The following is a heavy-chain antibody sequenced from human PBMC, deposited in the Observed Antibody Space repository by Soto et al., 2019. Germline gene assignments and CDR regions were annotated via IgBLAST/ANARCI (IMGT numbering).Heavy chain of an antibody. CDR3: ARTSGGYSYGYRYYGMDV. D-gene: IGHD5-18*01. CDR2: IYYSGST. J-gene: IGHJ6*02. CDR1: GGSISSYY. V-gene: IGHV4-59*01. Sequence: SETLSLTCTVSGGSISSYYWSWIRQPPGKGLEWIGYIYYSGSTNYNPSLKSRVTISVDTSKNQFSLKLSSVTAADTAVYYCARTSGGYSYGYRYYGMDVWGQGTTVTVSS.